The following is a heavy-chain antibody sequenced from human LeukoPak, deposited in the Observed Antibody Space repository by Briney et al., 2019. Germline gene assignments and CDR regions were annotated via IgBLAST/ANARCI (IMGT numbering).Heavy chain of an antibody. D-gene: IGHD1-14*01. V-gene: IGHV3-11*01. CDR3: VRRTEHGFDI. Sequence: GGSLRLSCAASGFTFSDYYMSWIRQAPGKGLEWVSYISSSGSSTYNADSVQGRFTISRDNAKNSLHLQMNSLRVEDTAVYYCVRRTEHGFDIWGQGTMVTVSS. J-gene: IGHJ3*02. CDR1: GFTFSDYY. CDR2: ISSSGSST.